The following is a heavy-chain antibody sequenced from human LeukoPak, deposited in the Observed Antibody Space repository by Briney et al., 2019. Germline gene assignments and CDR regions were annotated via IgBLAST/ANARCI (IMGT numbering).Heavy chain of an antibody. V-gene: IGHV3-30*18. CDR3: AKDEGFPPYQLLWEYYYYYGMDV. CDR1: GFTFSSYG. D-gene: IGHD2-2*01. CDR2: ISYDGSNK. J-gene: IGHJ6*02. Sequence: AGGSLRLSCAASGFTFSSYGMHWVRQAPGKGLEWVAVISYDGSNKYYADSVKGRFTISRDNSKNTLYLQMNSLRAEDTAVYYCAKDEGFPPYQLLWEYYYYYGMDVWGQGTTVTVSS.